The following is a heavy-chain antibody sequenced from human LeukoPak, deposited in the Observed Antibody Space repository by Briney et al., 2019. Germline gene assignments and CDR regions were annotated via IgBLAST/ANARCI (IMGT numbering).Heavy chain of an antibody. CDR2: ISGTGGST. V-gene: IGHV3-23*01. CDR3: AKGSIVVVPAAVFDY. D-gene: IGHD2-2*01. CDR1: GFMFSTYA. J-gene: IGHJ4*02. Sequence: GGSLRLSCAGSGFMFSTYAMSWVRQAPGQGLEWISGISGTGGSTYYADSVKGRFTISRDNSKNTLYLQMNSLRAEDTAVYYCAKGSIVVVPAAVFDYWGQGTLVTVSS.